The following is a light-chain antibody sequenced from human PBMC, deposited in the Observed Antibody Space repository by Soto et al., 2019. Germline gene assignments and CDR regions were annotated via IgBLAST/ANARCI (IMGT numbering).Light chain of an antibody. Sequence: DIDMTQSPSSLSASVGDRVTITCQASQDISNFLNWYQQKPGTAPKLLIYDASKLETGVPSRFSGSGSGTEFTLTINSLQPEDFATYYCQQYDDLPITFGQGTRLEIK. J-gene: IGKJ5*01. CDR3: QQYDDLPIT. CDR2: DAS. V-gene: IGKV1-33*01. CDR1: QDISNF.